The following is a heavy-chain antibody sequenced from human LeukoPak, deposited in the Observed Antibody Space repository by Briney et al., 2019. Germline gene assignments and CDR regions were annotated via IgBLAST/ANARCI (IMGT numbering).Heavy chain of an antibody. CDR2: ISPNSGGT. CDR1: GYTFIAYY. J-gene: IGHJ3*02. D-gene: IGHD3-10*01. V-gene: IGHV1-2*02. Sequence: ASVKVSCKASGYTFIAYYLYWVRQAPGQGLELMGWISPNSGGTKYTQNFQGRVTMTRDTSISTVYMELSRLSYDDTAVYYCAREVRSGSYYSDAFDIWGQGTMVTVSS. CDR3: AREVRSGSYYSDAFDI.